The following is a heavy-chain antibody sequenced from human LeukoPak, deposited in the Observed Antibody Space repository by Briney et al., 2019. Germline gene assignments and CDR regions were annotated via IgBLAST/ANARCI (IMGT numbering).Heavy chain of an antibody. Sequence: SETLSLTCTVSGGSISSYYWSWIRQPPGKGLEWIGYIYYSGSTIYNPSLKSRVTMSVDTSKNQFSLKLSSVTAADTAVYYCARGLNYYDSSGYFDYWGQGTLVTVSS. CDR2: IYYSGST. CDR3: ARGLNYYDSSGYFDY. J-gene: IGHJ4*02. D-gene: IGHD3-22*01. V-gene: IGHV4-59*01. CDR1: GGSISSYY.